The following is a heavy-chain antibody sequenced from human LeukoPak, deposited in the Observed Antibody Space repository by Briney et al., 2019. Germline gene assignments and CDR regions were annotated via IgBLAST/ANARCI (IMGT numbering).Heavy chain of an antibody. CDR1: GFTFSSSA. D-gene: IGHD3-3*01. V-gene: IGHV3-23*01. CDR3: TTDPRITIFGVVDY. J-gene: IGHJ4*02. CDR2: ISNNGGYT. Sequence: GGSLRLSCAASGFTFSSSAMSWVRQAPGKGLEWVSAISNNGGYTYYADSVQGRFTISRDNSKSTLCLQMNSLRAEDTAVYYCTTDPRITIFGVVDYWGQGTLVTVSS.